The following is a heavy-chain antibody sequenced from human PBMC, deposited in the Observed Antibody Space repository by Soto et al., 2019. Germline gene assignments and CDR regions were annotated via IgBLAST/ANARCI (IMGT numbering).Heavy chain of an antibody. CDR3: ARVLLWFGELRGAFDI. V-gene: IGHV3-48*03. J-gene: IGHJ3*02. D-gene: IGHD3-10*01. CDR2: ISSSGSTI. CDR1: GFTFSSYE. Sequence: GGSLRLSCAASGFTFSSYEMSWVRQAPGKGLEWVSYISSSGSTIYYADSVKGRFTISRDNAKNSLYLQMNSLRAEDTAVYYCARVLLWFGELRGAFDIWGQGTMVTVSS.